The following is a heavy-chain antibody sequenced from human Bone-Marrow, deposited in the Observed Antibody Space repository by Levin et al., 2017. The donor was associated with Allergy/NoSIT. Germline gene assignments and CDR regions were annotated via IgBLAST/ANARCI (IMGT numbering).Heavy chain of an antibody. J-gene: IGHJ4*02. CDR2: ISGRTGSTR. Sequence: PGGSLRLSCAASGFIFSDFYMSWIRQAPGKGLEWVSYISGRTGSTRYYADSVKGRFTISRDDARNSLYLQMNSLRAEDTAVYYCARGAGIYRWGQGTLVTVS. CDR3: ARGAGIYR. V-gene: IGHV3-11*01. CDR1: GFIFSDFY. D-gene: IGHD1-14*01.